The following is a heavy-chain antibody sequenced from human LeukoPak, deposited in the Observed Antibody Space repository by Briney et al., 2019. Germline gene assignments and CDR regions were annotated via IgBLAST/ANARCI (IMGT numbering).Heavy chain of an antibody. D-gene: IGHD3-16*02. J-gene: IGHJ4*02. V-gene: IGHV4-34*01. CDR1: GGSLSGYY. CDR2: INHSGST. CDR3: TSSDYVWGSYRYDY. Sequence: SVTLSLTCAVYGGSLSGYYWSWIRQPPGKGLEWIGEINHSGSTNYNPSLKSRVTISVDTSKNQFSLKLSSVTAADTAVYYCTSSDYVWGSYRYDYWGQGTLVTVSS.